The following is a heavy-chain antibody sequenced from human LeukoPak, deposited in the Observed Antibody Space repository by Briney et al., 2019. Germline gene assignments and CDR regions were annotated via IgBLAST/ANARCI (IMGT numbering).Heavy chain of an antibody. Sequence: SLRLFCTASGLTFGDYAMSWSRHARGKGLEWLVFIRSKAYRWLTEYAASVKGRFTRSSDDSKSIAYLQMNSLKTEDTAVYYCTRVEAVVVVVAAAYFDYWGQGTLVTVSS. CDR1: GLTFGDYA. V-gene: IGHV3-49*03. J-gene: IGHJ4*02. CDR3: TRVEAVVVVVAAAYFDY. D-gene: IGHD2-15*01. CDR2: IRSKAYRWLT.